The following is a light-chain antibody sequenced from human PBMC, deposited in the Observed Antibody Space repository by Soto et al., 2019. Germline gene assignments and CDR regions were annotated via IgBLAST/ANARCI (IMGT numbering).Light chain of an antibody. CDR3: QQCSSTPPT. V-gene: IGKV1-39*01. Sequence: DIQMTQSPSSLSASVGDRVTITCRASQSIRSYLHWYQQNPGKAPKLLIYAASSLHSGAPSRFSGSGSGTDFTLTISSLQPEDFATYDCQQCSSTPPTFGQGTKLEIK. CDR2: AAS. J-gene: IGKJ2*01. CDR1: QSIRSY.